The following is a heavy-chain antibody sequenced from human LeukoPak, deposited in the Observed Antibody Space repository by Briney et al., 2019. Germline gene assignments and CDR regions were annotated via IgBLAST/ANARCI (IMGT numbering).Heavy chain of an antibody. CDR1: GYTFTNYG. V-gene: IGHV1-18*01. CDR2: ISTYTANT. J-gene: IGHJ4*02. Sequence: ASVKVSCKASGYTFTNYGINWVRQAPGQGLEWMGWISTYTANTNYAQKFQGRVTMTTDTSTSTAYMELTRLRSDDTAVYYCTRGSASYQFDYWGQGTLVTVSS. D-gene: IGHD1-26*01. CDR3: TRGSASYQFDY.